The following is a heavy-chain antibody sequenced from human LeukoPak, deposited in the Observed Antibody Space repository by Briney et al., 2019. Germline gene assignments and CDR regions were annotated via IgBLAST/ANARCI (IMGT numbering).Heavy chain of an antibody. V-gene: IGHV1-3*03. D-gene: IGHD3-3*01. CDR2: INAGNGNT. CDR1: GYTFTSYA. J-gene: IGHJ5*02. CDR3: ARAQITIFGVVTNWFDP. Sequence: ASVKVSCKASGYTFTSYAMHWVRQAPGQRLEWMGWINAGNGNTKYSQELQGRVTITRDTSASTAYMELSSLRSEDMAVYYCARAQITIFGVVTNWFDPWGQGTLVTVSS.